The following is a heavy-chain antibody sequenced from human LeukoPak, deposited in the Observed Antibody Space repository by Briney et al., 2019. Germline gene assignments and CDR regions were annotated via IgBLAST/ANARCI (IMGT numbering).Heavy chain of an antibody. CDR2: IIPILGIA. CDR3: ARDLEAVVVVPAAYTPFDP. V-gene: IGHV1-69*04. CDR1: GGTFSSYT. J-gene: IGHJ5*02. D-gene: IGHD2-2*01. Sequence: SVKVSCKASGGTFSSYTISWVRQDPGQGLEWMGRIIPILGIANYAQKFQGRVTITADKSTSTAYMELSSLRSEDTAVYYCARDLEAVVVVPAAYTPFDPWGQGTLATVSS.